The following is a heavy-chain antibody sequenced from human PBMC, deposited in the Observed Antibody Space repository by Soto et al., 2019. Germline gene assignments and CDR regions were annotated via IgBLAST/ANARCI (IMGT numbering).Heavy chain of an antibody. CDR2: IIPIFGTA. CDR3: ARIPRRDSSSCYWPLD. J-gene: IGHJ4*02. Sequence: SVKVSCKASGGTFSSYAISWVRQAPGQGLEWMGGIIPIFGTANYAQKFQGRVTITADESTSTAYMELSSLRSEDTAVYYCARIPRRDSSSCYWPLDWGQGTLVTVSS. V-gene: IGHV1-69*13. D-gene: IGHD6-13*01. CDR1: GGTFSSYA.